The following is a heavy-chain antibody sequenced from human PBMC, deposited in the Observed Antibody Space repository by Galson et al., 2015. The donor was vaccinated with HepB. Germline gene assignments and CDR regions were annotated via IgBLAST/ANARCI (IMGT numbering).Heavy chain of an antibody. CDR1: GYTFTGYF. Sequence: SVKVSCKASGYTFTGYFMHWVRQAPGQGLEWMGWINLNSGGTKYAQKFQGRVTMTRDTSISTAYMELSSLRSDDTAAYYCARGSAISCSSSTCYPLDYWGQATLVSVSS. CDR2: INLNSGGT. CDR3: ARGSAISCSSSTCYPLDY. V-gene: IGHV1-2*02. J-gene: IGHJ4*02. D-gene: IGHD2-2*01.